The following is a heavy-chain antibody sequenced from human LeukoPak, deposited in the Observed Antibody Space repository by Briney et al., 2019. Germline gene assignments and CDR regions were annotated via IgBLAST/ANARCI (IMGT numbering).Heavy chain of an antibody. CDR3: ARERGYSGYDYFIDSPSDY. D-gene: IGHD5-12*01. Sequence: PGGSLRLSCAASGFTFSTYWMHWVRQAPGKGLVWVSSIKGDGSRTWHADSVKGRFTISRDNTKNTLYLQMNSLRVEDTAVYYCARERGYSGYDYFIDSPSDYWGQGTLVTVSS. CDR2: IKGDGSRT. J-gene: IGHJ4*02. CDR1: GFTFSTYW. V-gene: IGHV3-74*01.